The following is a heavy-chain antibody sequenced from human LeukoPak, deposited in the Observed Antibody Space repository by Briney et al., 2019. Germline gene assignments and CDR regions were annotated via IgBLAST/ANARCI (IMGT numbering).Heavy chain of an antibody. CDR3: ARDPVTMVRGVIGGGYFDY. CDR2: IIPIFGTA. J-gene: IGHJ4*02. V-gene: IGHV1-69*05. D-gene: IGHD3-10*01. Sequence: SVKVSCKASGGTFSSYAISWVRQAPGQGLEWMGGIIPIFGTANYAQKFQGRVTITTDESTSTAYMELSSLRSEDTAVYYCARDPVTMVRGVIGGGYFDYWGQGTLVTVPS. CDR1: GGTFSSYA.